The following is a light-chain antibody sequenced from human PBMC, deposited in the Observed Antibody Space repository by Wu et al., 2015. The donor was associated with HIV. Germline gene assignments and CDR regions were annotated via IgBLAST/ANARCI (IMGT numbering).Light chain of an antibody. CDR1: QSVSSSY. CDR3: QQYTSSRWT. CDR2: GAS. Sequence: EIVLTQSPGTLSLSPGERATLSCRASQSVSSSYLAWYQQKPGQAPRLLIYGASSRATGIPDRFSGSGSGTDFTLTISRLEPEDFAVYYCQQYTSSRWTFGPGTKVEIK. V-gene: IGKV3-20*01. J-gene: IGKJ1*01.